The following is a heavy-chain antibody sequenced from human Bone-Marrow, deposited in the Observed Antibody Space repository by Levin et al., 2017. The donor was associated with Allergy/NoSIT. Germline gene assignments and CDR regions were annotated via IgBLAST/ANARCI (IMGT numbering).Heavy chain of an antibody. V-gene: IGHV4-59*08. J-gene: IGHJ5*02. CDR2: IYYNEST. D-gene: IGHD3-10*01. Sequence: PGGSLRLSCTVSGGSIRSYYWSWIRQPPGKGLEWIGYIYYNESTNYNPSLKSRVTISVDTSKNQFFLKLSSVTAADTAVYYCARHAPWGSGSYYLNWFDPWGQGTLVTVSS. CDR3: ARHAPWGSGSYYLNWFDP. CDR1: GGSIRSYY.